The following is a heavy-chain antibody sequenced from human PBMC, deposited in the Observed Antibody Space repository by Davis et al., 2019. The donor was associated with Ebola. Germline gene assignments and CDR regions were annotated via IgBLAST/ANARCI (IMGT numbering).Heavy chain of an antibody. CDR1: GYTFTSYY. J-gene: IGHJ6*04. CDR3: ARDFTIFGVVGAYYYYGMDV. D-gene: IGHD3-3*01. Sequence: AASVKVSCKASGYTFTSYYMHWVRQAPGQGLEWMGRINPNSGGTNYAQKFQGRVTMTRDTSTSTVYMELSSLRSEDTAVYYCARDFTIFGVVGAYYYYGMDVWGKGTTVTVSS. CDR2: INPNSGGT. V-gene: IGHV1-2*06.